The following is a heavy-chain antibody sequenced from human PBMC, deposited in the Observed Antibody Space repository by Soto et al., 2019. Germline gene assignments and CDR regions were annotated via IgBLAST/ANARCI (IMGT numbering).Heavy chain of an antibody. CDR3: ARGPGYYFDY. V-gene: IGHV3-64*01. CDR1: GFTFSSYA. CDR2: ISSNGGST. Sequence: EVQLVESGGGLVQPGGSLRLSCEASGFTFSSYAMHWVRQAPGKGLEYVSAISSNGGSTYYANSVKGRFTISRDNSKNTLYLQMGSLRAEDMAVYYCARGPGYYFDYWGQGTLVTVSS. J-gene: IGHJ4*02.